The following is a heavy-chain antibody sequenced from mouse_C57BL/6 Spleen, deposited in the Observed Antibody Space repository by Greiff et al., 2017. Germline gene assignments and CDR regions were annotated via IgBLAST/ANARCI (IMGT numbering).Heavy chain of an antibody. V-gene: IGHV1-18*01. CDR2: INPNNGGT. J-gene: IGHJ3*01. CDR1: GYTFTDYN. Sequence: EVQLQESGPELVKPGASVKIPCKASGYTFTDYNMDWVKQSHGKSLEWIGDINPNNGGTIYNQKFKGKATLTVDKSSSTAYMALRSLTSEDTAVYYCARSGYYGSSFAYWGQGTLVTVSA. D-gene: IGHD1-1*01. CDR3: ARSGYYGSSFAY.